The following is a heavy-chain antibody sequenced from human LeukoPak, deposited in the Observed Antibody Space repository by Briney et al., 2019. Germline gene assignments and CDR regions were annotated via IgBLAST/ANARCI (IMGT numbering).Heavy chain of an antibody. CDR2: IYYSGST. D-gene: IGHD3-3*01. J-gene: IGHJ4*02. V-gene: IGHV4-59*08. CDR3: ARGQPLEWLLYDPHYFDY. Sequence: PSETLSLTCTVSGGSISSYYWSWIRQPPGKGLEWIGYIYYSGSTNYNPSLKSRVTISVDTSKNQFSLKLSSVTAADTAVYYCARGQPLEWLLYDPHYFDYWGQGTLVTVSS. CDR1: GGSISSYY.